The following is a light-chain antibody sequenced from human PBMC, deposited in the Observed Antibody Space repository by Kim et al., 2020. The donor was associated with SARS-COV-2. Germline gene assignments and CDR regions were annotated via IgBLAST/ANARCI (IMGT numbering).Light chain of an antibody. CDR3: QAWDSSTAR. CDR1: KLGDKY. J-gene: IGLJ2*01. CDR2: QDS. Sequence: SVSPGQTASITCSGDKLGDKYACWYQQKPGQSPVLVIYQDSKRPSGILERFSGSNSGNTATLTISGTQAMDEADYYCQAWDSSTARFGGGTQLTVL. V-gene: IGLV3-1*01.